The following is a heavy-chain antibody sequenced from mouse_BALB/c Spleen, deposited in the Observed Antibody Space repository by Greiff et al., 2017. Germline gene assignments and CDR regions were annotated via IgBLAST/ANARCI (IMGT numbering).Heavy chain of an antibody. CDR2: ISSGGSYT. D-gene: IGHD1-2*01. CDR3: ARESTATPYYFDY. CDR1: GFTFSSYA. J-gene: IGHJ2*01. Sequence: EVHLVESGGGLVKPGGSLKLSCAASGFTFSSYAMSWVRQSPEKRLEWVAEISSGGSYTYYPDTVTGRFTISRDNAKNTLYLEMSSLRSEDTAMYYCARESTATPYYFDYWGQGTTLTVSS. V-gene: IGHV5-9-4*01.